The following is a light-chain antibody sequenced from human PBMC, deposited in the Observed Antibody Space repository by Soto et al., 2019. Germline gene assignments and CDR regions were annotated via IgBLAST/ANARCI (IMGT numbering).Light chain of an antibody. Sequence: DIQVTQSPTPLSESVGDRVSITCGASQSIGTWLAWYQQKPGKAPKLLIFDAATLESGVPSRFSGSGSGTDFTLTITSLKPNDFATYYCQRNYGTPRRFAQGTKADIK. J-gene: IGKJ1*01. CDR2: DAA. CDR1: QSIGTW. CDR3: QRNYGTPRR. V-gene: IGKV1-5*01.